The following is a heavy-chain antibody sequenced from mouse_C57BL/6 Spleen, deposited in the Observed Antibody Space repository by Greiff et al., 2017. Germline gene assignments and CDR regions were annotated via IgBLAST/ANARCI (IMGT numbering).Heavy chain of an antibody. J-gene: IGHJ3*01. CDR3: ARLSYGSSFWFAY. V-gene: IGHV14-2*01. D-gene: IGHD1-1*01. CDR2: IDPEDGET. Sequence: EVKLQQSGAELVKPGASVKLSCTASGFNIKDYYMHWVKQRTEQGLEWIGRIDPEDGETKYAPKFQGKATITADTSSNTAYLQLSSLTSEDTAVYYCARLSYGSSFWFAYWGQGTLVTVSA. CDR1: GFNIKDYY.